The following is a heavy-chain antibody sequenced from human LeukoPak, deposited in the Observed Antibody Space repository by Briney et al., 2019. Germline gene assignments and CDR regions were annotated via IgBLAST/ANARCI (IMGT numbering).Heavy chain of an antibody. D-gene: IGHD2-21*01. CDR1: GYSISSGYY. Sequence: SETQSLTCAVSGYSISSGYYWGWIRQPPGKGLEWIGSIYHSGSTYYNPSLKSRVTISVDTSKNQFSLKLSSVTAADTAVYYCARRMTILWWPFDYWGQGTLVTVSS. CDR3: ARRMTILWWPFDY. J-gene: IGHJ4*02. CDR2: IYHSGST. V-gene: IGHV4-38-2*01.